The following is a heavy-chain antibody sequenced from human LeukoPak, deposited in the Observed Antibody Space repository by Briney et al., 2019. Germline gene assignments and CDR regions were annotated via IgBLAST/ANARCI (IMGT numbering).Heavy chain of an antibody. Sequence: SETLSLTCAVYGGSFSGYYWSWIRQPPGKGLEWIGEINHSGSTNYNPSLKSRVTISVDTSKNQFSLKLSSVTAADTAVYYCARGRPFLRTGYMDVWGKGTTVTVSS. CDR3: ARGRPFLRTGYMDV. CDR2: INHSGST. J-gene: IGHJ6*03. D-gene: IGHD5/OR15-5a*01. CDR1: GGSFSGYY. V-gene: IGHV4-34*01.